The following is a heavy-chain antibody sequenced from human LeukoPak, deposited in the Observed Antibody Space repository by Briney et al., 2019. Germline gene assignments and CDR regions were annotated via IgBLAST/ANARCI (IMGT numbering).Heavy chain of an antibody. Sequence: PGGSLRLSCAASGFTFRDYYMSWIRQAPGKGLEGVSYISSSGSTIYYADSVKGRFTISRDNAKNSLYLQMNSLRAEDTAVYYCARDSLLYYYDSSGGLDYWGQGTLVTVSS. CDR1: GFTFRDYY. J-gene: IGHJ4*02. CDR3: ARDSLLYYYDSSGGLDY. V-gene: IGHV3-11*01. CDR2: ISSSGSTI. D-gene: IGHD3-22*01.